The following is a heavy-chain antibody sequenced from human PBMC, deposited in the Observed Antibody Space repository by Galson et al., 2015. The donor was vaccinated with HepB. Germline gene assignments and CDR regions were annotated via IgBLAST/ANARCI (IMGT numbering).Heavy chain of an antibody. D-gene: IGHD4-17*01. Sequence: SLRLSCAASGFTFTNAWMSWVRQAPGKGLEWVGRIGSNLDGGTQDYAAPVKGRFIISRDDSKNTLFLQMNRLKTEDTAMYFCTTVDLSFGYGDEVDWGQGTLVTVSS. J-gene: IGHJ4*02. V-gene: IGHV3-15*04. CDR2: IGSNLDGGTQ. CDR1: GFTFTNAW. CDR3: TTVDLSFGYGDEVD.